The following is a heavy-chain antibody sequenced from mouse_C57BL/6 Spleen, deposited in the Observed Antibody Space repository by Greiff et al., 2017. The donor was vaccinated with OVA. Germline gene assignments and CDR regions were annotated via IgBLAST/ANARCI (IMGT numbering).Heavy chain of an antibody. CDR2: IDPEDGET. CDR3: ARVHYYGSSHRAMDY. D-gene: IGHD1-1*01. J-gene: IGHJ4*01. Sequence: EVQRVESGAELVKPGASVKLSCTASGFNIKDYYMHWVKQRTEQGLEWIGRIDPEDGETKYAPKFQGKATITADTSSNTAYLQLSSLTSEDTAVYYCARVHYYGSSHRAMDYWGQGTSVTVSS. CDR1: GFNIKDYY. V-gene: IGHV14-2*01.